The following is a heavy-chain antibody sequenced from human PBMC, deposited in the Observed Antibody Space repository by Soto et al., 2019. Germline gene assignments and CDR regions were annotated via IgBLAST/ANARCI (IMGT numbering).Heavy chain of an antibody. Sequence: PGGSLRLSCVGSGITFSTYAMNWVRQAPGKGLEWVSVISSSGDSSHYADSVKGRFTISRDNSKNTVYLQMNSLRAEDTAVYYCAKDRTGPQYSTSWYEFDRWGQVTLVTVSS. CDR2: ISSSGDSS. D-gene: IGHD6-13*01. CDR1: GITFSTYA. CDR3: AKDRTGPQYSTSWYEFDR. V-gene: IGHV3-23*01. J-gene: IGHJ5*02.